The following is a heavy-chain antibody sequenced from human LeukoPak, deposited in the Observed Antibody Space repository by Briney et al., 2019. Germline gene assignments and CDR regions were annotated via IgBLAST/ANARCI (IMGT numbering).Heavy chain of an antibody. J-gene: IGHJ4*02. CDR2: IYWDGDK. CDR3: ARNRNGYYSEFDY. D-gene: IGHD3-22*01. CDR1: GFSPSSSGMG. Sequence: SGPTLVKPPQPLSLTCSVTGFSPSSSGMGVGWIRQPPGKALGRLAMIYWDGDKYYNTSLKTRLSITKDTPTNQVVLTITNMDPVDTGTYRCARNRNGYYSEFDYWGQGTPVTVSS. V-gene: IGHV2-5*02.